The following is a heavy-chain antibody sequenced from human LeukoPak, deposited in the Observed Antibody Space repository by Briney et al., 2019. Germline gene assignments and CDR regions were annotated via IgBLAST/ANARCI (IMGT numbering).Heavy chain of an antibody. CDR2: ISNDGSDK. CDR1: GFTFSNYA. J-gene: IGHJ4*02. V-gene: IGHV3-30*04. CDR3: ARGTYYYDSSGYYSGGLGY. D-gene: IGHD3-22*01. Sequence: GRSLRLSCAASGFTFSNYAMHWVRQAPGKGLDCVAVISNDGSDKYYADSVKGRFTISRDNSENTLYLQMNSLRTEDTAVYYCARGTYYYDSSGYYSGGLGYWGQGTLVTVSS.